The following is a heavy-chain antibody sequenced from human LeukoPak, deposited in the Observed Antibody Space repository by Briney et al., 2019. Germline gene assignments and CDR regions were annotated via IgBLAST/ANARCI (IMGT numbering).Heavy chain of an antibody. CDR1: GFAVGSNY. J-gene: IGHJ4*02. V-gene: IGHV3-53*01. Sequence: PGGSLRLSCAASGFAVGSNYMNWVRQAPGRGLDWVSVIYSDGRTFYADSVKGRFTSSRDNSKNTVDLQMNNLGADDTAVYYCARGAFDWGQGTLVTVSS. CDR3: ARGAFD. CDR2: IYSDGRT.